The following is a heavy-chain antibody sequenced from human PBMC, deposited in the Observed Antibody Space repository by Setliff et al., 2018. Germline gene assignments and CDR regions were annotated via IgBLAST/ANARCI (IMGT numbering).Heavy chain of an antibody. D-gene: IGHD6-13*01. CDR1: GGIFSTYS. CDR2: IIPMFGTT. J-gene: IGHJ5*02. CDR3: ARVELRRAAAGFNYFDP. V-gene: IGHV1-69*13. Sequence: SVKVSCKASGGIFSTYSFSWVRQAPGQGLEWMGGIIPMFGTTNYAQSFQGRLTITADESTSTAYMELRSLRSDDTAVYYCARVELRRAAAGFNYFDPWGQGTPVSVSS.